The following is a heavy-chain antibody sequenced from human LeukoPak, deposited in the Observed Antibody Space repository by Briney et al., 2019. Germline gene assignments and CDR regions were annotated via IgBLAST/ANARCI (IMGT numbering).Heavy chain of an antibody. D-gene: IGHD6-19*01. CDR3: ARGWYTFDY. J-gene: IGHJ4*02. V-gene: IGHV3-23*01. Sequence: PGGSLRLSCAASGFIFSNYAMSWVRQAPGKGLEWVSGIKNSGDRRFYADSVKGRFTISRDNSKNTLYLQMKSLRAEDTAVYYCARGWYTFDYWGQGTRVTVSS. CDR2: IKNSGDRR. CDR1: GFIFSNYA.